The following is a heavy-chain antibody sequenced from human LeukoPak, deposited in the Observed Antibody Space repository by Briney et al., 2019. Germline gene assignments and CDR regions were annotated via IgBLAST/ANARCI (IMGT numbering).Heavy chain of an antibody. V-gene: IGHV3-23*01. CDR3: ARPRLEYCSGGSCFNAFDI. Sequence: GGSLRLSCAASGFTFSSYAMNWVRQAPGKGLEWVSAISCSGSTTYYADSVKGRFTISRDNSKNTLFLQMNSLTAEDTAIYRCARPRLEYCSGGSCFNAFDIWGQARMVTASS. J-gene: IGHJ3*02. CDR1: GFTFSSYA. D-gene: IGHD2-15*01. CDR2: ISCSGSTT.